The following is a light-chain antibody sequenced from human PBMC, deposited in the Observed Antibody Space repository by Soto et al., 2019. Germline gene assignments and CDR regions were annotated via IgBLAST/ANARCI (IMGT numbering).Light chain of an antibody. J-gene: IGKJ2*01. V-gene: IGKV3-15*01. CDR3: HQYYSTPPT. CDR2: GAS. Sequence: EIVMTQSPATLSVSPGERATLSCRASQSISSNLAWYQQKPGQAPSLLLYGASTRATGIPARFSGSGSGTDFTLTISSLQSEDFAVYYCHQYYSTPPTFGQGTNLAIK. CDR1: QSISSN.